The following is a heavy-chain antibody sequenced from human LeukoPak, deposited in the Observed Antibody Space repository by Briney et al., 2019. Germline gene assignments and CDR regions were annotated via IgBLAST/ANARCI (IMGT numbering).Heavy chain of an antibody. J-gene: IGHJ6*02. CDR2: IIAYNGNT. V-gene: IGHV1-18*01. CDR1: GYTFTSYG. Sequence: ASVKVSCKASGYTFTSYGISWVRQAPGQGLEWMGWIIAYNGNTNYAQKLQGRVTMTTDTSTSTAYMELRSLRSDDTAVYYCARDYVAARPKYYYYGMDVWGQGTTVTVSS. CDR3: ARDYVAARPKYYYYGMDV. D-gene: IGHD6-6*01.